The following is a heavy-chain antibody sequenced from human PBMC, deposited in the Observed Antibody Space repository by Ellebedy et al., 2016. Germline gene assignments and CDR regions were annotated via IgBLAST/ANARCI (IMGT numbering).Heavy chain of an antibody. CDR2: ISGSGGST. Sequence: GGSLRLXXAASGFTFSSYAMSWVRQAPGKGLEWVSAISGSGGSTYYADSVKGRFTISRDNSKNTLYLQMNSLRAEDTAVYYCAKDWRSSGYVNWYFDLWGRGTLVTVSS. D-gene: IGHD3-22*01. CDR1: GFTFSSYA. CDR3: AKDWRSSGYVNWYFDL. V-gene: IGHV3-23*01. J-gene: IGHJ2*01.